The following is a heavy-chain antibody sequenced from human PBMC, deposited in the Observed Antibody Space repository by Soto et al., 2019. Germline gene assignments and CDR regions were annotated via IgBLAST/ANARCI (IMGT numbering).Heavy chain of an antibody. CDR1: GGSISGDH. CDR3: ASGFYDSRGYSEAFDI. D-gene: IGHD3-22*01. Sequence: SETLSLTCTVSGGSISGDHWNWIRQPPGKGLEWIAYVSASGSTKYNPSLKRRVTISIDTTKNQFSLRLSAVTAADTAVYYCASGFYDSRGYSEAFDIWGQGTKVTVSS. CDR2: VSASGST. V-gene: IGHV4-59*01. J-gene: IGHJ3*02.